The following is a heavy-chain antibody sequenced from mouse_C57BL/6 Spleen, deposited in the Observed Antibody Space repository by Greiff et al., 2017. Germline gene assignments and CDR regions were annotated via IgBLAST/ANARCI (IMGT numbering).Heavy chain of an antibody. V-gene: IGHV1-69*01. J-gene: IGHJ3*01. CDR3: ARYGSSATGFAY. D-gene: IGHD1-1*01. CDR1: GYTFTSYC. CDR2: IYPSDSYT. Sequence: VQLQQSGAELVMPGASVKLSCKASGYTFTSYCMHWVKQRPGQGLEWIGGIYPSDSYTNYNQNFKGKATLTVDKSSSTAYMQLSSLTSEDSAVYYCARYGSSATGFAYWGQGTLVTVSA.